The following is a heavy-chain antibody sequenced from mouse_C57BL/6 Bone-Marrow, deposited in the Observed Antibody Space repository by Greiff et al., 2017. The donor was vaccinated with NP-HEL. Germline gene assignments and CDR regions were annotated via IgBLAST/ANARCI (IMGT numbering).Heavy chain of an antibody. V-gene: IGHV3-6*01. CDR3: AREGRRRRAY. Sequence: EVQLQESGPGLVKPSQSLSLTCSVTGYSITSGYYWNWIRQFPGNKLEWMGYISYDGSNNYNPSLQNRISITRDTSKNQFFLKLNSVTTEDTATYYCAREGRRRRAYWGQGTLVTVSA. CDR2: ISYDGSN. CDR1: GYSITSGYY. D-gene: IGHD2-12*01. J-gene: IGHJ3*01.